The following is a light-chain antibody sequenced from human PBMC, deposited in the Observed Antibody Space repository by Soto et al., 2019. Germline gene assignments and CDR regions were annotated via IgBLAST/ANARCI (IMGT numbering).Light chain of an antibody. Sequence: QSVLTQPPSASGTPGQMVTISCSGSSLNIGGNPVSWFQHLPGAPPKLLIHSNHKRPSGVPDRFSGSKSGTSASLAVSGLQSEDEADYYCAAWDDSLNGVVFGGGTKLTVL. CDR3: AAWDDSLNGVV. CDR1: SLNIGGNP. V-gene: IGLV1-44*01. J-gene: IGLJ2*01. CDR2: SNH.